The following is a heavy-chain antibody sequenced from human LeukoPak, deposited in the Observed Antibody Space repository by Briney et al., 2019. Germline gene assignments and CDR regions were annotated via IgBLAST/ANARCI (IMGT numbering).Heavy chain of an antibody. D-gene: IGHD1-20*01. V-gene: IGHV3-30*03. CDR3: ARERLNWNYFDY. CDR2: ISYDGSNK. CDR1: GFTFSSYG. Sequence: GGSLGLSCAASGFTFSSYGMHWVRQAPGKGLEWVAVISYDGSNKYYADSVKGRFTISRDNSKNTLYLQTNSLRAEDTAVYYCARERLNWNYFDYWGQGTLVTVSS. J-gene: IGHJ4*02.